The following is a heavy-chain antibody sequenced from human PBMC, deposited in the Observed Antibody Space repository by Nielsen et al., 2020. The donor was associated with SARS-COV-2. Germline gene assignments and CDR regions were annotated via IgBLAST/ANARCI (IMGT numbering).Heavy chain of an antibody. J-gene: IGHJ4*02. D-gene: IGHD3-9*01. Sequence: GESLKISCAASGFTFSSYGMHWVRQAPGKGLEWAAVIWYDGSNKYYADSVKGRFTISRDNSKNTLYLQMNSLRAEDTAVYYCASNRAYDILTGALDYWGQGTLVTVSS. CDR2: IWYDGSNK. CDR1: GFTFSSYG. V-gene: IGHV3-33*01. CDR3: ASNRAYDILTGALDY.